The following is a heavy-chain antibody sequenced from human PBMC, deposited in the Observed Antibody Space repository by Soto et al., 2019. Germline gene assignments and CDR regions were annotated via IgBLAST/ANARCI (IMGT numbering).Heavy chain of an antibody. CDR2: IYYGGST. CDR3: ARQREGGRRAFDI. V-gene: IGHV4-39*01. Sequence: QLQLQESGPGLVKPSETLSLTCTVSGGSISSSYYYWGWIRQPPGKGLEWIGSIYYGGSTYSNPSLKSRVTVSVEPSKTQFSLKMSSVTAADTAVYYCARQREGGRRAFDIWGQGTMVTVSS. CDR1: GGSISSSYYY. D-gene: IGHD1-26*01. J-gene: IGHJ3*02.